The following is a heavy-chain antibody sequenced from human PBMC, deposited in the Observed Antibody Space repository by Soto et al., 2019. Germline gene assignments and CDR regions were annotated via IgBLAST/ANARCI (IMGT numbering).Heavy chain of an antibody. V-gene: IGHV3-23*01. J-gene: IGHJ4*02. CDR3: ARGSSTTPTSYGYLAY. D-gene: IGHD1-1*01. CDR2: ISASGGRT. CDR1: GFVFTDYA. Sequence: VQLLESGGGLVQPGGSLRLSCAASGFVFTDYAISWVRQAPGKGLDWVSGISASGGRTYYADSVKGRLSVSRDNSNNTVFLQINRLRDEDTAIYYCARGSSTTPTSYGYLAYWGQGTLVTVSS.